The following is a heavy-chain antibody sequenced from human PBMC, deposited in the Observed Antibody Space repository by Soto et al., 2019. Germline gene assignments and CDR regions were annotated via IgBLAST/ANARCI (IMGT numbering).Heavy chain of an antibody. J-gene: IGHJ5*02. Sequence: SETLSLPCAVSGGSFGSSAYYWGWIRQAPGKGLEWTGSINYSGTTYYNPSLTSRVTISVDTSKNHFSLKLRSVTAAATALYYCSRRAPEGFVPWGQGTLVTVSS. CDR1: GGSFGSSAYY. CDR3: SRRAPEGFVP. CDR2: INYSGTT. V-gene: IGHV4-39*02.